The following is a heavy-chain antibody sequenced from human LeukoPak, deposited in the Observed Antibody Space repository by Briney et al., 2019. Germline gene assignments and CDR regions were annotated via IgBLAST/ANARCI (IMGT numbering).Heavy chain of an antibody. Sequence: PGGSLRLSCAASGFTFSSYAMSWVRQAPGKGQEWVSTIGLSGGTTYYADSVKGRFTISRDNSKNTLFLQMNGLRAEDTAVYYCAKSGQFDSWGQGTLVTVSS. CDR3: AKSGQFDS. V-gene: IGHV3-23*01. J-gene: IGHJ4*02. CDR1: GFTFSSYA. D-gene: IGHD1-14*01. CDR2: IGLSGGTT.